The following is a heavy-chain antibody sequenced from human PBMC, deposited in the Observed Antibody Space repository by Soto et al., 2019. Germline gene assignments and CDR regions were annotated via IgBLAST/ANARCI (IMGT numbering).Heavy chain of an antibody. CDR2: ISSGGST. Sequence: EVQLLESGGGLVQPGGSLRLSCAASGSTVSSYALSWVRQTPGKGLEWVSTISSGGSTYYADSVKSRFTISRDNSKDTMYLQMNSLRAEDTALYYCETVPHDYGAYNWFDPWGQGTLVTVSS. J-gene: IGHJ5*02. D-gene: IGHD4-17*01. CDR1: GSTVSSYA. CDR3: ETVPHDYGAYNWFDP. V-gene: IGHV3-23*01.